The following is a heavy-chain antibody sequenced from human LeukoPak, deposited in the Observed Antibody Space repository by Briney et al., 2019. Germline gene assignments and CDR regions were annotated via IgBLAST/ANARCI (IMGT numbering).Heavy chain of an antibody. CDR3: AKDKWRCSGSYFFPFDY. Sequence: PGGSLRLSCAASGFTFSTYIMNWVRQTPGKGLEWVSAISYNASYIYYADSVKGRFTISRDNSKNTLYLQMNSLRAEDTAVYYCAKDKWRCSGSYFFPFDYWGQGTLVTVSS. CDR2: ISYNASYI. D-gene: IGHD1-26*01. CDR1: GFTFSTYI. V-gene: IGHV3-30*18. J-gene: IGHJ4*02.